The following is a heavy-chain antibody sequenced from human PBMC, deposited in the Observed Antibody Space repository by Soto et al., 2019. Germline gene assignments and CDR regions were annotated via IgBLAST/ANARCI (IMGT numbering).Heavy chain of an antibody. Sequence: QLQLQESGPGLVKPSETLSLTCTVSGGSISSSSYYWGWIRQPPGKGLEWIWSIYYSGSTYYNPSLKSRVTISVDTSKNQFALKLSSVTAADTAVYYCARHDGRLLAHYGMDVWGQGTTVTVSS. J-gene: IGHJ6*02. D-gene: IGHD2-15*01. V-gene: IGHV4-39*01. CDR3: ARHDGRLLAHYGMDV. CDR1: GGSISSSSYY. CDR2: IYYSGST.